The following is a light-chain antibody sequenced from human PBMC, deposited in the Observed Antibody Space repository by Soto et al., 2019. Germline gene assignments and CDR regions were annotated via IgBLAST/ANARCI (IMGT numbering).Light chain of an antibody. J-gene: IGLJ3*02. V-gene: IGLV1-40*01. CDR1: SSNIGADFD. Sequence: QFVLTQPPSVSGAPGQRVTISCTGSSSNIGADFDVHWYQQFPGTAPKLLIFDNNKRPSGVSDRFSASKSGTSVSLAITGLQAEDEADYYCQSYDKSLSGSVFGGGTKLTVL. CDR2: DNN. CDR3: QSYDKSLSGSV.